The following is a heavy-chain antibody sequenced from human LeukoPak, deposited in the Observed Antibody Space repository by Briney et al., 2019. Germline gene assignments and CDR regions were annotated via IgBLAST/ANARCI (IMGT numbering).Heavy chain of an antibody. CDR1: GYTFTSYD. Sequence: ASVKVSCKASGYTFTSYDINWVRQATGQGLEWMGWMNPNSGNTGYAQKFQGRVTITRNTSISTAYMELSSLRSEDTAVYYCAASRYSSGFRRFDLWGRGTLVTVSS. CDR2: MNPNSGNT. J-gene: IGHJ2*01. D-gene: IGHD3-22*01. V-gene: IGHV1-8*03. CDR3: AASRYSSGFRRFDL.